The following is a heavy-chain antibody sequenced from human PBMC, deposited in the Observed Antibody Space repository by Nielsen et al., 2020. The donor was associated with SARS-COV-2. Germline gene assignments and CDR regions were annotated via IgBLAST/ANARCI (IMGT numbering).Heavy chain of an antibody. CDR1: GFTFDDYA. V-gene: IGHV3-9*01. CDR2: ISWNSGSI. CDR3: AKGPTTATTRWFDP. J-gene: IGHJ5*02. Sequence: GGSLRLSCAASGFTFDDYAMHWVRQAPGKGLEWVSGISWNSGSIGYADSVKGRFTISRDNAKNSLYLQMNSLTAEDTAVYYCAKGPTTATTRWFDPWGQGTLVTVSS. D-gene: IGHD4-17*01.